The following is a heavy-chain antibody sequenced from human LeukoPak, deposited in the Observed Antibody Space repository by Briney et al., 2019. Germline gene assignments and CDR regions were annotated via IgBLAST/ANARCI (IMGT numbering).Heavy chain of an antibody. D-gene: IGHD6-13*01. J-gene: IGHJ4*02. V-gene: IGHV3-21*01. CDR3: ARAAGYSSSWHPGAFDY. CDR2: ISSSRSYI. Sequence: PGGSLRLSCAASGFTFSNYNMNWVRQAPGKGLEWVSSISSSRSYIYYADSVKGRFTISRDNAKNSLYLQMNSLRAEDTAVYYCARAAGYSSSWHPGAFDYWGQGTLVTVSS. CDR1: GFTFSNYN.